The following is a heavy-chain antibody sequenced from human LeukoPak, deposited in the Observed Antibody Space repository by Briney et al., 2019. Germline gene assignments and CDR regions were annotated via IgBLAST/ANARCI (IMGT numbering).Heavy chain of an antibody. CDR3: ARDSGDYSSEYYYYYGMDG. Sequence: GGSLRLSCAASGFTVSSDSMNWVRQAPGKGGEGGSVIYSGGSTYYRDSVKGRFTISRHKSKNTVYLQMNSLRAEDTAVYYCARDSGDYSSEYYYYYGMDGWGQGTTGTVSS. CDR1: GFTVSSDS. CDR2: IYSGGST. D-gene: IGHD4-11*01. J-gene: IGHJ6*02. V-gene: IGHV3-53*04.